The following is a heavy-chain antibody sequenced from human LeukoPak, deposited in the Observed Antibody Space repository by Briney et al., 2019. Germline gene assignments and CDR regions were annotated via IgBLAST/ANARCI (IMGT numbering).Heavy chain of an antibody. Sequence: GGSLRLSCAASGFTVSSNYMSWVRQAPGKGLEWVSVIYSSGTTYYADSVKGRFTISRDNSKNTLYLQMNSLRAEDTAVYYCARGCSGGSCYRLDYWGQGTLVTVSS. CDR1: GFTVSSNY. CDR2: IYSSGTT. CDR3: ARGCSGGSCYRLDY. D-gene: IGHD2-15*01. V-gene: IGHV3-53*01. J-gene: IGHJ4*02.